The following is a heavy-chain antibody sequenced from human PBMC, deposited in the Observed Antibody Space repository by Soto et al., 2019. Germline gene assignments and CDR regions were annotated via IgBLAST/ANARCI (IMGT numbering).Heavy chain of an antibody. D-gene: IGHD6-6*01. CDR2: IWYDGSDK. Sequence: GGSLRLSCEASGFTFRNHGMHWVRQAPGKGLEWVAVIWYDGSDKYYGDSVKGRFTISRDNSKNKLYLEMNSLRAEDTAVYYCARDIASRRFDYLGQG. CDR3: ARDIASRRFDY. J-gene: IGHJ4*02. CDR1: GFTFRNHG. V-gene: IGHV3-33*01.